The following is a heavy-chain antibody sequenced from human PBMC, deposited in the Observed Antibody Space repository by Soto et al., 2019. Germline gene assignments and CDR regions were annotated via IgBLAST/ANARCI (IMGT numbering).Heavy chain of an antibody. D-gene: IGHD1-1*01. CDR3: ATHNYNAYAS. J-gene: IGHJ5*02. CDR2: IKSRSAGGTV. CDR1: GVTVTNTW. V-gene: IGHV3-15*07. Sequence: EVHLVESGGGLAEPGGSLRLSCAASGVTVTNTWTKTWMNWVRQAPGKGLEWVGTIKSRSAGGTVDYAAPVKDRFYISRDDSENTVSLQMNSLKTEDTGVYYCATHNYNAYASWGQGTLVTVSS.